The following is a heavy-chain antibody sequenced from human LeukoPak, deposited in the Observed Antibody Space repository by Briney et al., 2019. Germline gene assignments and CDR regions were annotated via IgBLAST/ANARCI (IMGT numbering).Heavy chain of an antibody. CDR1: GGYISTSNYY. D-gene: IGHD3-16*01. Sequence: SETLSLTCSVSGGYISTSNYYWGWIRQPPGKGLEWIGTIYYSGSTYYNPSLRSRVTISLDTSKNQFSLHVRSVTAVDTATYYCARFFYYDASLPPYWGQGTLVIVSS. CDR3: ARFFYYDASLPPY. CDR2: IYYSGST. J-gene: IGHJ4*02. V-gene: IGHV4-39*01.